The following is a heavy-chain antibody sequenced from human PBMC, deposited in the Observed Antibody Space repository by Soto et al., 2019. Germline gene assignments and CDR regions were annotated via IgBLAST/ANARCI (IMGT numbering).Heavy chain of an antibody. D-gene: IGHD6-19*01. Sequence: QLQLQESGSGLVKPSQTLSLTCAVSGGSISSGGYSWSWIRQPPGKGLEWIGYIYHSGSTYYNPSIKRRISRSVDRAKNQFSLKLSSVTAATTAVYYCATAGGLGAVAADDWGQGTLVTVSS. J-gene: IGHJ4*02. CDR2: IYHSGST. CDR3: ATAGGLGAVAADD. V-gene: IGHV4-30-2*01. CDR1: GGSISSGGYS.